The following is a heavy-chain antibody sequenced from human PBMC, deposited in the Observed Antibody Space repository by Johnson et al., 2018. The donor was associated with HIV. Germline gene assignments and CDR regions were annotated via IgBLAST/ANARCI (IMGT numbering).Heavy chain of an antibody. Sequence: QVQLVESGGGLVQPGGSLRLSCAASGFTFSSYYMTWIRQAPGKGLECVSYISSSGRTIYYADSVTGRFTISRDNAKNSLYLQMNSLSAEDTAVYYCAREEGNYSLTRGDAFDIWGRGTVVTVSS. J-gene: IGHJ3*02. CDR3: AREEGNYSLTRGDAFDI. CDR2: ISSSGRTI. D-gene: IGHD3-9*01. V-gene: IGHV3-11*04. CDR1: GFTFSSYY.